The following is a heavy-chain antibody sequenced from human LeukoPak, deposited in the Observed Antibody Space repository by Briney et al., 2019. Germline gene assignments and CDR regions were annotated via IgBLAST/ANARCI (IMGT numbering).Heavy chain of an antibody. CDR3: ARDVSGYDSGYFDY. J-gene: IGHJ4*02. D-gene: IGHD5-12*01. Sequence: GGSLRLSCAASGFTFSSYSMNWVRQAPGKGLEWVSSISSSSSYIYYADSVKGRFTISRDNAKNSLYLQMNSLRAEDTAVYYCARDVSGYDSGYFDYWGQGTLVTVSS. CDR2: ISSSSSYI. V-gene: IGHV3-21*01. CDR1: GFTFSSYS.